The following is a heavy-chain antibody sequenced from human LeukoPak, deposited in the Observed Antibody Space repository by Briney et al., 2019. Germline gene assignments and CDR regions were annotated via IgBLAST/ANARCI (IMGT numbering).Heavy chain of an antibody. V-gene: IGHV3-20*04. J-gene: IGHJ4*02. D-gene: IGHD1-26*01. CDR2: INWNGGST. CDR1: GFSFDDYG. CDR3: ARFSGSYYLGFDY. Sequence: GGSLRLSCAASGFSFDDYGMSWVRQAPGKGLEWVSGINWNGGSTGYADSVKGRFTISRDNAKNSLYLQMNSLRAEDTAVYYCARFSGSYYLGFDYWGQGTLVTVSS.